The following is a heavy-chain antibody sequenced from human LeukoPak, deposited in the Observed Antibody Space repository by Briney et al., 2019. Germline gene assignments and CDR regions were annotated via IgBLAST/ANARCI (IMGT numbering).Heavy chain of an antibody. CDR1: GYTFTGYY. CDR3: ARAGVYYDSGSHRGWFDP. CDR2: INPNSGGT. Sequence: ASVKVSCKASGYTFTGYYMHWVRQAPGQGLEWMGWINPNSGGTNSAQKFQGRVPMTRDTSIRTAYMELSRLRSDDTAVYYCARAGVYYDSGSHRGWFDPWGQGTLVTVSS. V-gene: IGHV1-2*02. J-gene: IGHJ5*02. D-gene: IGHD3-10*01.